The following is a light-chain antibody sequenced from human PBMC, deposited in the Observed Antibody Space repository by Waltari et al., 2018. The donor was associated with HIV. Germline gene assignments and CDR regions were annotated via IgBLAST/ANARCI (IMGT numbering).Light chain of an antibody. CDR3: MQGTHWPYT. CDR2: KVS. CDR1: LSLVYSDGNTY. J-gene: IGKJ2*01. Sequence: DVVMTQSPPSLPVTLGQPASISCRSSLSLVYSDGNTYLSWFQQRPGQSPGRLVYKVSKQDSGVPDRFSGSGSGTGFTLKISRVEAEDVGVYYCMQGTHWPYTFGQGTKLEIK. V-gene: IGKV2-30*01.